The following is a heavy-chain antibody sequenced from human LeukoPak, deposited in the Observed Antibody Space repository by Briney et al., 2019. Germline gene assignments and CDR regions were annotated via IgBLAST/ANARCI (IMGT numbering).Heavy chain of an antibody. CDR3: ASSSQEYYDILTGLHD. CDR2: IDYRGKI. V-gene: IGHV4-39*07. Sequence: SETLSLTCSVSGGSISDTDHYWGWIRQPPGKGLEWIASIDYRGKIYQKPSLKSRVTISMDTSKSHFSLQLSSVTAADTAVYYCASSSQEYYDILTGLHDWGQGTLVTVSS. CDR1: GGSISDTDHY. J-gene: IGHJ1*01. D-gene: IGHD3-9*01.